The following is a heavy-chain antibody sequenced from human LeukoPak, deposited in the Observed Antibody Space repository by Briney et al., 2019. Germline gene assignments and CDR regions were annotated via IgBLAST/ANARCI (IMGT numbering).Heavy chain of an antibody. CDR2: IYYSGST. Sequence: SETLSLTCTVSGGSISSSSYYWGWIRQPPGKGLEWIGSIYYSGSTYYNPSLKSRVTISVDTSKNQFSLKLSSVTAADTAVYYCARLGDGHNSIIDYWGQGTLVTVSS. CDR3: ARLGDGHNSIIDY. D-gene: IGHD5-24*01. CDR1: GGSISSSSYY. J-gene: IGHJ4*02. V-gene: IGHV4-39*01.